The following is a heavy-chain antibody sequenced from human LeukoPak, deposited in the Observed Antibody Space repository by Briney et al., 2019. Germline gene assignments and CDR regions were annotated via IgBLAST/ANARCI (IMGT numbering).Heavy chain of an antibody. CDR1: GGSISSYY. CDR3: ARVTVAAGIYYYYYGMDV. J-gene: IGHJ6*02. CDR2: IYYSGST. V-gene: IGHV4-59*01. Sequence: SETLSLTCTVSGGSISSYYWSWIRQPPGKGLEWIGYIYYSGSTNYNPSLKSRVTISVDTSKNQFSLKLSSVTAADTAVYYCARVTVAAGIYYYYYGMDVWGQGTTVTVSS. D-gene: IGHD6-13*01.